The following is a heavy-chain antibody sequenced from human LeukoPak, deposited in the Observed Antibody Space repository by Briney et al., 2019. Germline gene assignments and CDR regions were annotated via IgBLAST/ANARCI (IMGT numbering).Heavy chain of an antibody. Sequence: SETLSLTCTVSGGSISSSSYYWGWIRQPPAKGLEWIGSIYYSGSTYYNPSLKSRVTISVDTSKNQFSLKLSSVTAADTAVYYCASDSYYYYDSSGYYGYWGQGTLVTVSS. J-gene: IGHJ4*02. CDR3: ASDSYYYYDSSGYYGY. V-gene: IGHV4-39*07. CDR2: IYYSGST. CDR1: GGSISSSSYY. D-gene: IGHD3-22*01.